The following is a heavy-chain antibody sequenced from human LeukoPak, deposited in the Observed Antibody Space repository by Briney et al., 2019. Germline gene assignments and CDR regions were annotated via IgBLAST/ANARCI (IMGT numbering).Heavy chain of an antibody. CDR2: IRYDGSNK. J-gene: IGHJ4*02. D-gene: IGHD6-13*01. Sequence: GGSLRLSCAASGFTFSSYEMNWVRQAPGKGLEWVAFIRYDGSNKYYADSVKGRFTISRDNSKNTLYLQMNSLRAEDTAVYYCAKLIAAAGPNFDYWGQGTLVTVSS. CDR3: AKLIAAAGPNFDY. V-gene: IGHV3-30*02. CDR1: GFTFSSYE.